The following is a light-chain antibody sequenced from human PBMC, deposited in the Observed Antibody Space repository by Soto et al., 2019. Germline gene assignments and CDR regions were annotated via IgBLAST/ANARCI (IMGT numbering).Light chain of an antibody. J-gene: IGKJ5*01. CDR3: QQYDNLPIT. CDR2: DAS. V-gene: IGKV1-33*01. CDR1: QDISNY. Sequence: DIQMTQSPSSLSASVGDRVTITCQASQDISNYLNWYQQKPGKAPNILIYDASNLETGVPSRFSGSRSGTDFTFTISSLQPEDIATYYCQQYDNLPITFGQGTRLEIK.